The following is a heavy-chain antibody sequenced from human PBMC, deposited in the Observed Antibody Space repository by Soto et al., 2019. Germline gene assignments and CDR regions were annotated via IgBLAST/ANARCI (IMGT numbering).Heavy chain of an antibody. CDR3: ARENSYFDY. J-gene: IGHJ4*02. CDR1: GYTFRNFV. V-gene: IGHV1-18*01. CDR2: ISSYNANA. Sequence: QIPLLQSGAEMKKPGASVKVTCKASGYTFRNFVISWVRQAPGKGLEWMGWISSYNANANYAQKFQGRLTMTAATSTSTAYMALRSLRSDDTAVYFCARENSYFDYWGQGALVTVSS.